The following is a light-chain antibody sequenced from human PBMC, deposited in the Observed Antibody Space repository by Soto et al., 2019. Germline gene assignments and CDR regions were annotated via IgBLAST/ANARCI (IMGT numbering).Light chain of an antibody. CDR3: QQYKDWPTP. V-gene: IGKV3-15*01. CDR1: QSVSSS. J-gene: IGKJ1*01. Sequence: EIVLTQSPAILSVSLGERATLSCRASQSVSSSVAWYQQKPGQAPRLLIYGASTRATGIPARFSGSGSGTEFTLTISSLQSEDFAFYYCQQYKDWPTPFGQGTKVEIK. CDR2: GAS.